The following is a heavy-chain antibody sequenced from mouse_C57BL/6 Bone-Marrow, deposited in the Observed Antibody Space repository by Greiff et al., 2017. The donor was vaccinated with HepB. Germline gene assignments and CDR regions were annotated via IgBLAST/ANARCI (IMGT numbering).Heavy chain of an antibody. J-gene: IGHJ1*03. Sequence: QVQLQQSDAELVKPGASVKISCKASGYTFTDYTIHWMKQRPEQGLEWIGYIYPRDGSTKYNEKFKGKATLTADKSSSTAYMQLNSLTSEDSAVYFYAEYDYYGSSYRYFDVWGTGTTVTVSS. CDR2: IYPRDGST. D-gene: IGHD1-1*01. CDR3: AEYDYYGSSYRYFDV. CDR1: GYTFTDYT. V-gene: IGHV1-78*01.